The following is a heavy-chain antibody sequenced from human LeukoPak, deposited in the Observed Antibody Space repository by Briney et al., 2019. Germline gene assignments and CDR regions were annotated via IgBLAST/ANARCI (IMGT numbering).Heavy chain of an antibody. J-gene: IGHJ4*02. CDR3: ARSFSGRGYCSSTSCYTPLPCAY. CDR2: INHSGST. V-gene: IGHV4-34*01. CDR1: GGSFSGYY. Sequence: SETLSLTCAVSGGSFSGYYWSWLRQPPGKGLEWVGEINHSGSTNYNPSLKSRVTISVDTSKNQFSLKLSSVTAADTAVYYWARSFSGRGYCSSTSCYTPLPCAYWGQGTLVTVSS. D-gene: IGHD2-2*02.